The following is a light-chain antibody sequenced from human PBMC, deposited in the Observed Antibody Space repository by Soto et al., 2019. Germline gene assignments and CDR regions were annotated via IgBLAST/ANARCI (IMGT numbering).Light chain of an antibody. J-gene: IGLJ2*01. CDR1: SSDIGGYNY. CDR2: DVS. CDR3: SSYTSSSTLV. Sequence: QSALPQPASLSGSPGQSITISYTGTSSDIGGYNYVSWYQQHPGEAPKLMIYDVSNRPSGVSNRFSGSKSGNTASLTISGLQAEDEADYYCSSYTSSSTLVFGGGTKVTVL. V-gene: IGLV2-14*03.